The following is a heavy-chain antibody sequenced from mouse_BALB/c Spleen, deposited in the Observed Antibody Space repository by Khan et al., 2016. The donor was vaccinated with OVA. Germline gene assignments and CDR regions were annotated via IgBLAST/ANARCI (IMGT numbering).Heavy chain of an antibody. CDR1: GFNIKDYY. CDR3: ASAGYCAWFAY. J-gene: IGHJ3*01. Sequence: VQLKQSGAEIVRPGALVKLSCKGYGFNIKDYYMHWVKQRPEQGLEWIGWIDPENGETVYDPKFQGKANITADTYSKTAYLQLSSLTSDGIAVYYCASAGYCAWFAYWGQGTLVTVSA. V-gene: IGHV14-1*02. CDR2: IDPENGET.